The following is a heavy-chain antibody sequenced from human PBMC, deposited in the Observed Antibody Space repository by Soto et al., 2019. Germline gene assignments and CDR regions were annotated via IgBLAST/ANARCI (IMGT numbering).Heavy chain of an antibody. CDR1: TFSMYS. CDR2: ISSGSAYI. CDR3: AKAARRSRLCCIDY. Sequence: GGSLRLSCNFTFSMYSMNWVRQAPGKGLEWVASISSGSAYIKYADSVKGRFTISRDNAKNSLSLQINSLRAEDTAVYYCAKAARRSRLCCIDYWGPGTLVTVSS. V-gene: IGHV3-21*04. J-gene: IGHJ4*02. D-gene: IGHD6-6*01.